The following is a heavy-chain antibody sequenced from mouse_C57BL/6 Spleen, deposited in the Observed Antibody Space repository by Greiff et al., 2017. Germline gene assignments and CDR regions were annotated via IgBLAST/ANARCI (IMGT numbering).Heavy chain of an antibody. Sequence: VQLQQSGAELVKPGASVKLSCTASGFNIKDYYMHWVKQSTEQGLEWIGRIDPEDDDTKYAPKFQGKATITADTSSNTAYLQPSYLTSEDTTVYYCALNSGTYVGLAYWGQGTLVTVSA. D-gene: IGHD2-1*01. CDR2: IDPEDDDT. V-gene: IGHV14-2*01. CDR3: ALNSGTYVGLAY. J-gene: IGHJ3*01. CDR1: GFNIKDYY.